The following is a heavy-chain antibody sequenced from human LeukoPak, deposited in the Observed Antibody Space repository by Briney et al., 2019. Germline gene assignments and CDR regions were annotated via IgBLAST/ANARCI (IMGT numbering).Heavy chain of an antibody. V-gene: IGHV1-8*03. J-gene: IGHJ6*03. Sequence: ASVKVSCKASGYAFTSYDINWVRQATGQGLEWMGWMNPNSGNTGYAQKFQGRVTITRNTSISTAYMELSSLRSEDTAVYYCARVVVPAAISYYYYYYYMDVWGKGTTVTVSS. D-gene: IGHD2-2*01. CDR3: ARVVVPAAISYYYYYYYMDV. CDR2: MNPNSGNT. CDR1: GYAFTSYD.